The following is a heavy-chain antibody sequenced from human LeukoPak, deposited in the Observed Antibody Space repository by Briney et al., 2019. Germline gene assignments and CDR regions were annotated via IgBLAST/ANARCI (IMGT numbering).Heavy chain of an antibody. D-gene: IGHD4-17*01. CDR2: IYSGGST. V-gene: IGHV3-53*01. J-gene: IGHJ4*02. CDR3: VRGDYGDYTLFDY. CDR1: GFTVSSNY. Sequence: GGSLRLSCAASGFTVSSNYMSWVRQAPGKGLEWDSVIYSGGSTYYADSVKGRFTISRDNSKNTLYLQMNSLRAEDTAVYYCVRGDYGDYTLFDYWGQGTLVTVSS.